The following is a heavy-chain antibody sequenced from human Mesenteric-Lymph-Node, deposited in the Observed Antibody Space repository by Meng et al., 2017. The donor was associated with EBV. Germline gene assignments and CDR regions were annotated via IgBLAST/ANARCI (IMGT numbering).Heavy chain of an antibody. CDR2: IYPGDSDT. CDR3: ARQQGNSGGDY. Sequence: RAEVKKPGESLKLSLTGSAHNFTTYWLGWVRRMPGKGLEWMGIIYPGDSDTRYSPSFQGQVTISADKSISTAYLQWSSLKASDTAMYYCARQQGNSGGDYWGQGTLVTVSS. D-gene: IGHD4-23*01. CDR1: AHNFTTYW. J-gene: IGHJ4*02. V-gene: IGHV5-51*01.